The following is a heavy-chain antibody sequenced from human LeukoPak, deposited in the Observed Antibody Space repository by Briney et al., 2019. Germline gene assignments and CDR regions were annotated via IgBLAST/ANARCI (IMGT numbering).Heavy chain of an antibody. D-gene: IGHD3-22*01. CDR3: TRGNSDYYDSSGYYYEYLDY. CDR1: GFTFGDYA. V-gene: IGHV3-49*03. CDR2: IRSKAYGGTT. J-gene: IGHJ4*02. Sequence: GGSLRLSCTASGFTFGDYAMSWFRQAPWKGLEWVGFIRSKAYGGTTEYAPSVKGRFTISRDDSKSIAYLQMNSLKTEDTAVYYCTRGNSDYYDSSGYYYEYLDYWGQGTLVTVSS.